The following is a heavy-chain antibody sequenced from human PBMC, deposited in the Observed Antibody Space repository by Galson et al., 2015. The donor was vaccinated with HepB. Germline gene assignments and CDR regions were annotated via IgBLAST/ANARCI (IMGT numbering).Heavy chain of an antibody. CDR1: GFTFTSSA. J-gene: IGHJ4*02. CDR3: AREHDYVDIAVAGWGFDY. V-gene: IGHV1-69*06. Sequence: SVKVSCKASGFTFTSSAVQWVRQAPGQGLEWMGGIIPIFGTANYAQKFQGRVTITADKSTSTAYMELSSLRSEDTAVYYCAREHDYVDIAVAGWGFDYWGQGTLVTVSS. D-gene: IGHD6-19*01. CDR2: IIPIFGTA.